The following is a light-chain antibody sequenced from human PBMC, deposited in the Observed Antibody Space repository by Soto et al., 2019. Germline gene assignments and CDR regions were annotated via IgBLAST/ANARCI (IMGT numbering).Light chain of an antibody. J-gene: IGKJ1*01. CDR3: QQSNSIPPWT. Sequence: DLPMTQSPSSLSASVGDRVTINCRASQTISIYLNWYQLRPGKGPKLLIYSASTLQSGVSSRFSGSGSGTDFTLTISSLQPEDAATYYCQQSNSIPPWTFGQGTKVEIK. CDR1: QTISIY. CDR2: SAS. V-gene: IGKV1-39*01.